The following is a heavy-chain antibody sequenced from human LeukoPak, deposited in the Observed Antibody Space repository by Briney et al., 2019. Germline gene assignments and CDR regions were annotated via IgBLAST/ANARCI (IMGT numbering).Heavy chain of an antibody. V-gene: IGHV4-30-2*01. Sequence: PSETLSLTCTVSGGSISSGGYYWSWIRQPPGKGLEWIGYIYHSGSTYYNPSLKSRVTISVDRSKNQFSLKLSSVTAADTAVYYCAREQWLVSIDYWGQGTLVTVSS. CDR3: AREQWLVSIDY. CDR1: GGSISSGGYY. J-gene: IGHJ4*02. D-gene: IGHD6-19*01. CDR2: IYHSGST.